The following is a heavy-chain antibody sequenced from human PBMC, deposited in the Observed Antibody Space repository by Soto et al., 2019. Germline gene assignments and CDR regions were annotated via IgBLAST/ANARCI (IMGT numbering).Heavy chain of an antibody. CDR3: AREGLRWYTFDY. CDR2: IIPIFGTA. V-gene: IGHV1-69*13. J-gene: IGHJ4*02. Sequence: ASVKVSCKASGGTFSSYAISWVRQAPGQGLEWMGGIIPIFGTANYAQKFQGRVTITADESTSTAYMELSSLRSEDTAVYYCAREGLRWYTFDYWGQGTLVTVSS. D-gene: IGHD4-17*01. CDR1: GGTFSSYA.